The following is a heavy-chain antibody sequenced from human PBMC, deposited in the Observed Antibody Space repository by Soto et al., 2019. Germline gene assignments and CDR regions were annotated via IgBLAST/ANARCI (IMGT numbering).Heavy chain of an antibody. CDR2: IYYSGIT. V-gene: IGHV4-59*01. CDR1: GGSISSYY. Sequence: SETLSLTCTVSGGSISSYYWSWIRQPPGKGLEWIGYIYYSGITNYNPSLKSLVTISVDTSKNQFSLKLSSVTAADTAVYYCAPSFGYPYGPNRYYFDYWGQGALVTVPS. D-gene: IGHD5-18*01. J-gene: IGHJ4*02. CDR3: APSFGYPYGPNRYYFDY.